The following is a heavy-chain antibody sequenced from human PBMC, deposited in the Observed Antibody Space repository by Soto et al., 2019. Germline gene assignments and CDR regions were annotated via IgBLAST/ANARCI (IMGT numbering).Heavy chain of an antibody. V-gene: IGHV3-33*01. J-gene: IGHJ4*02. CDR2: IWSDGTHK. CDR3: VRDEIQIWSYFGTFEY. CDR1: GFTFSNYG. D-gene: IGHD5-18*01. Sequence: GSLRLSCAASGFTFSNYGMHWVRQAPGKGLEWVAVIWSDGTHKDYGDSGKGRFTVSRDNAKNTVYLQIDSLGVEDTAVYYCVRDEIQIWSYFGTFEYWGQGT.